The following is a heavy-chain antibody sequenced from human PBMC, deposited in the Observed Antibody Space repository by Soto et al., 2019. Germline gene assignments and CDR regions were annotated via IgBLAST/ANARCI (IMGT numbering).Heavy chain of an antibody. D-gene: IGHD5-12*01. CDR1: GGSISSYY. CDR2: IYYSGST. V-gene: IGHV4-59*08. Sequence: SETLSLTCTVSGGSISSYYWSWIRQPPGKGLEWIGYIYYSGSTNYNPSLTSRVTISVDTSKNQFSLKLSSVTAADTAVYYCARHGAGGYYFDYWGQGTLVTVSS. J-gene: IGHJ4*02. CDR3: ARHGAGGYYFDY.